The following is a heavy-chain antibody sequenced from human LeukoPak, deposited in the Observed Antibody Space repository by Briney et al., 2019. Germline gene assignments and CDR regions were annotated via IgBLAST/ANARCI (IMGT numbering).Heavy chain of an antibody. D-gene: IGHD3-22*01. V-gene: IGHV3-33*01. CDR1: GFTFSSYG. CDR2: IWYDGSNK. J-gene: IGHJ4*02. CDR3: ARDLDDSSGYPI. Sequence: GRSLRLSCAASGFTFSSYGMHWVRQAPGKGLEWVAVIWYDGSNKYYADSVKGRFTISRDNSKNTLYLKMNSLRAEDTAVYYCARDLDDSSGYPIWGQGTLVTVSS.